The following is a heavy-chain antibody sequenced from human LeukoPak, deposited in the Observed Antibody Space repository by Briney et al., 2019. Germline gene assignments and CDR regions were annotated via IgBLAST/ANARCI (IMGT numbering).Heavy chain of an antibody. V-gene: IGHV3-53*01. CDR1: GFTVSSNY. D-gene: IGHD2-15*01. CDR2: IYSGGST. J-gene: IGHJ3*02. Sequence: GGSLRLSCAASGFTVSSNYMSWVRQAPGKGLEWVSVIYSGGSTYYADSVKGRFTISRDNSKNTLYLQMNSLRAEDTAVYYCASYCSGGSCYGITDAFDIWGQGTMVTVSS. CDR3: ASYCSGGSCYGITDAFDI.